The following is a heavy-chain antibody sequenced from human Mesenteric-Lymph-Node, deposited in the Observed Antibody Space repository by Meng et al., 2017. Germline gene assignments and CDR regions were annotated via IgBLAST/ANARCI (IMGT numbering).Heavy chain of an antibody. D-gene: IGHD3-22*01. CDR3: ARIVPNTSRYYSLDY. J-gene: IGHJ4*02. V-gene: IGHV4-39*07. CDR2: IYYSGST. CDR1: GGSISSCSDF. Sequence: SETLSLTCTVSGGSISSCSDFWGWLRQPPGKGLEWIGNIYYSGSTYYNPSLKSRVTILVDASENQLSLKLTSVTAADTAVYYCARIVPNTSRYYSLDYWSQGTLVTVSS.